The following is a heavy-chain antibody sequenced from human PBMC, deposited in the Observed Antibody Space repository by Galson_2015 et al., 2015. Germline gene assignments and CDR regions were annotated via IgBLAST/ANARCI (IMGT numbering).Heavy chain of an antibody. CDR2: ISYDGSNK. D-gene: IGHD6-13*01. CDR1: GFIFSNYA. Sequence: SLRLSCAASGFIFSNYAMYWVRQAPGQGLEWVAVISYDGSNKYYADSVKGRFTISRDNSKNTLYLQMSSLRTEDTSVLYCASPYSSSRSLDYWGQGTLVTVSS. CDR3: ASPYSSSRSLDY. V-gene: IGHV3-30*15. J-gene: IGHJ4*02.